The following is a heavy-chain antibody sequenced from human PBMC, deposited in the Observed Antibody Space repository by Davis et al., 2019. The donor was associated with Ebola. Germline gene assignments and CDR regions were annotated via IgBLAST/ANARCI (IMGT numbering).Heavy chain of an antibody. D-gene: IGHD2-2*01. Sequence: PGGSLRLSCAASGFTFSSYAMSWVRQAPGKGLEWVSAISGSGGSTYYADSVKGRFTISRDNSKNTLYLQMNSLRAEDTAVYYCAKSTQDWIVVVPAAITLVYWGQGTLVTVSS. CDR1: GFTFSSYA. CDR2: ISGSGGST. V-gene: IGHV3-23*01. CDR3: AKSTQDWIVVVPAAITLVY. J-gene: IGHJ4*02.